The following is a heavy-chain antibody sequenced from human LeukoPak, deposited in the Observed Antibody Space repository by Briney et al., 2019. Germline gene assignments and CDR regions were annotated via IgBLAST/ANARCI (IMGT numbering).Heavy chain of an antibody. J-gene: IGHJ6*03. V-gene: IGHV3-49*04. CDR1: GFTFSSYG. CDR2: IRSKAYGGTT. CDR3: TRDSCSSCFRYYYYYMDV. Sequence: GGSLRLPCAASGFTFSSYGMHWVRQAPGKGLEWVGFIRSKAYGGTTEYAASVEGRFTISRDDSKSIAYLQMNSLKTEDTAVYYCTRDSCSSCFRYYYYYMDVWGKGTTVTVSS. D-gene: IGHD2-2*01.